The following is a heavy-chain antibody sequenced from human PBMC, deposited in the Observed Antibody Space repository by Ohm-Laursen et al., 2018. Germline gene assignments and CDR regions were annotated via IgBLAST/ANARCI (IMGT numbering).Heavy chain of an antibody. D-gene: IGHD4-17*01. CDR1: GFTLSNYW. J-gene: IGHJ4*02. Sequence: LSLTCAASGFTLSNYWMNWVRQAPGKGLEWVANMKHDGSEKYYVDSVKGRFTISRDSAKNSLYLQMNSLRAEDTAVYFCHGAGYWGQGTLVTVSS. CDR2: MKHDGSEK. CDR3: HGAGY. V-gene: IGHV3-7*01.